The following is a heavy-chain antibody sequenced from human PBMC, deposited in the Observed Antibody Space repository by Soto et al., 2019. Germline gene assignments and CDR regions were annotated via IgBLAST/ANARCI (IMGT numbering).Heavy chain of an antibody. J-gene: IGHJ6*02. V-gene: IGHV3-9*01. CDR2: FKWNSGDV. CDR3: ATDCSSGSPYYGMDF. Sequence: SLRLSCAASGFTFGDYAMHWVRQVPGKGLEWVSGFKWNSGDVGYAVSVKGRFTISRDNAKNSLYLQMNSLRPEDTAVYYCATDCSSGSPYYGMDFWGQGTMVTVS. D-gene: IGHD3-10*01. CDR1: GFTFGDYA.